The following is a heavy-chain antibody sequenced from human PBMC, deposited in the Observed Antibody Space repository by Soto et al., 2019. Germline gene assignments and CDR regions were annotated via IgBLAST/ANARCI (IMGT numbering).Heavy chain of an antibody. J-gene: IGHJ4*02. V-gene: IGHV4-30-4*01. CDR3: ASVKSIAATYFDY. CDR1: GGSISSSDYY. Sequence: SETLSLTCTVSGGSISSSDYYWSWIRQPPGEGLEWIGYVSYSGSTSYTPSLKSRVTMSVDTSKNQFSQRLNSVTTADTAVYYCASVKSIAATYFDYWGQGTLVTVSS. CDR2: VSYSGST. D-gene: IGHD6-13*01.